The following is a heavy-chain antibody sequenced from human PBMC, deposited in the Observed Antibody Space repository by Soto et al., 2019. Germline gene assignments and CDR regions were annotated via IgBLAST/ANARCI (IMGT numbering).Heavy chain of an antibody. D-gene: IGHD5-18*01. CDR3: ARRRDRVYSYALDY. J-gene: IGHJ4*02. Sequence: QVQLVRSGAEVKKPGSSVKVSCKASGGTFSSYAISWVRQAPGQGLEWMGGIIPIFGTANYAQKFQGRVTITADESTVTAYRELSSLRSEDTAVYYCARRRDRVYSYALDYWGQGTLVTVSS. CDR1: GGTFSSYA. V-gene: IGHV1-69*01. CDR2: IIPIFGTA.